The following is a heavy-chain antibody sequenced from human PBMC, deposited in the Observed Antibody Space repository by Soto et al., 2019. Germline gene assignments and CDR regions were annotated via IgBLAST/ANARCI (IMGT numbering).Heavy chain of an antibody. V-gene: IGHV6-1*01. J-gene: IGHJ5*02. D-gene: IGHD5-12*01. CDR2: TYFRSKWYN. CDR1: GDSVSSNTAS. CDR3: AKGDNLGPKTGYAFDP. Sequence: SQTLSLPCALSGDSVSSNTASWNWIRQSPSRGLEWLGRTYFRSKWYNDYAVSVKSRIIINPDTSNNQFSLQLNSVTPEDTAVYFCAKGDNLGPKTGYAFDPWGQGIMVTAPQ.